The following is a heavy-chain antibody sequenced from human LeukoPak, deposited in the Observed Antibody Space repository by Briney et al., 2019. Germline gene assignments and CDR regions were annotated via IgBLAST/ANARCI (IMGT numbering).Heavy chain of an antibody. CDR2: ISGSGGST. CDR3: AKTYSNYLTYYFYYMDV. V-gene: IGHV3-23*01. CDR1: GFTFNTYS. D-gene: IGHD4-11*01. Sequence: GGSLRLSCVASGFTFNTYSMHWVRQAPGKGLEWVSVISGSGGSTYYADSVKGRFTISRDNSKNTLYLQMNSLRAEDTAVYYCAKTYSNYLTYYFYYMDVWGKGTTVTVSS. J-gene: IGHJ6*03.